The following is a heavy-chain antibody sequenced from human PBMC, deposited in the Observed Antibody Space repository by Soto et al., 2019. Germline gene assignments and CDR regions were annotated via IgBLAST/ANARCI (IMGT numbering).Heavy chain of an antibody. CDR1: GYTFTRYG. V-gene: IGHV1-18*01. CDR3: AKNGQPPYYYYGLDV. J-gene: IGHJ6*02. Sequence: QGQLVQSEAEVKKPGASVKVSCKASGYTFTRYGISWVRQAPGQGLEWMGWISGYNGDTTYAQKFQGRVTXTXXXSXRTAYMELRSLTSDDTAVYYCAKNGQPPYYYYGLDVWGQGTKVTVSS. CDR2: ISGYNGDT. D-gene: IGHD2-8*01.